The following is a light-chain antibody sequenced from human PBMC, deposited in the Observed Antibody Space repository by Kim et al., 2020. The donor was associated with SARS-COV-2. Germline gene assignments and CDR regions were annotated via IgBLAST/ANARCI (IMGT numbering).Light chain of an antibody. Sequence: SYELTQRPSVSVAPGKTARITCGGNHIGSKTVHWYQQKPGQAPVLVIYYESDRPSGIPERFSGSNSGNTATLTISRVEAGDEADYYCQVWDSSINHYVFGTGTKVTVL. J-gene: IGLJ1*01. CDR2: YES. CDR1: HIGSKT. V-gene: IGLV3-21*04. CDR3: QVWDSSINHYV.